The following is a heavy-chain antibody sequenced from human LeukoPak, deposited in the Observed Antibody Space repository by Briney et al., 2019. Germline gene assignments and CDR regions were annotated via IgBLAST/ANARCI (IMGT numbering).Heavy chain of an antibody. CDR3: WAIVTTIKLDF. Sequence: SGTLSLTCTVSGGSISSSSYSWGWIRQPPGKGLEWIGSVSHSGSINYDPSLKNRVTISVDTSKNQFSLKLSSVTAADTAVYYCWAIVTTIKLDFWGQGTLVTVSS. V-gene: IGHV4-39*01. CDR1: GGSISSSSYS. J-gene: IGHJ4*02. D-gene: IGHD5-12*01. CDR2: VSHSGSI.